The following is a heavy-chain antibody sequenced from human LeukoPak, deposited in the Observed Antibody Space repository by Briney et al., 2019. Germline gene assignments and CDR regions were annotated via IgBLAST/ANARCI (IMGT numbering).Heavy chain of an antibody. J-gene: IGHJ6*02. Sequence: PSETLSLTCTVSGGSISSSSYYWGWIRQPPGKGLEWIGEIYHSGSTNYNPSLKSRVTISVDKSKNQFSLKLSSVTAADTAVYYCARGHGSGSYYYYYYGMDVWGQGTTVTVSS. CDR3: ARGHGSGSYYYYYYGMDV. CDR2: IYHSGST. D-gene: IGHD3-10*01. V-gene: IGHV4-39*07. CDR1: GGSISSSSYY.